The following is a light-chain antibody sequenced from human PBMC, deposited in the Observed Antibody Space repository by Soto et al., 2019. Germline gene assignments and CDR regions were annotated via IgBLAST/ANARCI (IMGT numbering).Light chain of an antibody. CDR3: CSYAGSSTVI. J-gene: IGLJ2*01. V-gene: IGLV2-23*01. Sequence: SVLTQPASVSGSPGQSITISCTGPSSDVGGYNLVSWYQQHPGKAPKLMIDEGSKRPSGVSNRFSGSKSGNTASLTISGIQAEDEADYYCCSYAGSSTVIFGGGTKVTV. CDR2: EGS. CDR1: SSDVGGYNL.